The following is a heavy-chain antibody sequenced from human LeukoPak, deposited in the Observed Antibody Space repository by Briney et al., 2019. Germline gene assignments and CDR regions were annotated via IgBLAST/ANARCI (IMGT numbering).Heavy chain of an antibody. Sequence: SQTLSLTCAISXDXXXXNXVAXXXXXQXPXRGLEXLGRTYYRSXXYXEYAASVKSRIIINPDTSKNQYSLQLNSVTPEDTAVYYCARGYNYAFDYWGQGTLATVSS. CDR1: XDXXXXNXVA. D-gene: IGHD5-18*01. V-gene: IGHV6-1*01. CDR3: ARGYNYAFDY. CDR2: TYYRSXXYX. J-gene: IGHJ4*02.